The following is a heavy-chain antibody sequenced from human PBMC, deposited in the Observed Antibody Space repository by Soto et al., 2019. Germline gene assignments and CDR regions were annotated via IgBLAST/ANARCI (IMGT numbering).Heavy chain of an antibody. V-gene: IGHV4-31*03. CDR2: IYYSGST. D-gene: IGHD2-2*01. J-gene: IGHJ4*02. CDR1: GGSISRGGYY. CDR3: ASITHRYCSSTSCYGGFDY. Sequence: SETLSLTCTVSGGSISRGGYYWSWIRQHPGKGLEWIGYIYYSGSTYYNPSLKSRVTISVDTSKNQFSLKLSSVTAADTAVYYCASITHRYCSSTSCYGGFDYWGPGTLVTVSS.